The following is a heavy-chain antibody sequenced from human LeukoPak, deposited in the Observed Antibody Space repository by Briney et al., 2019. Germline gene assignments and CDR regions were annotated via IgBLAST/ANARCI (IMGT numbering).Heavy chain of an antibody. CDR3: ARLRLRGYSYGYGDY. CDR2: IYPGDSDN. J-gene: IGHJ4*02. Sequence: GAALHTSYKGSGSCFTSYWIGWVRPMPGKGQGRMGIIYPGDSDNSDSQSFQGQVTITADKSISTAYLQCSSLKASDTAMYYFARLRLRGYSYGYGDYWGQGTLVTVSS. D-gene: IGHD5-18*01. V-gene: IGHV5-51*01. CDR1: GSCFTSYW.